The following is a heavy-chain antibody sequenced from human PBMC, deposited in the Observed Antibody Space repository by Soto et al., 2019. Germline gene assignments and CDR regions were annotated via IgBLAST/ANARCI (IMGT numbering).Heavy chain of an antibody. D-gene: IGHD1-26*01. J-gene: IGHJ5*02. CDR1: GYTFTSYY. CDR3: VRCGGNIHAAQYNWFDR. Sequence: QVQLVQSGAEVKRPGASEKVSCKASGYTFTSYYIHWVRQAPGQGLEWMGEINPVGGSPTYAQRFQCRVTMTTDRSTSTVYMELSGLTSEHTAVYYCVRCGGNIHAAQYNWFDRWGQGTLLTVSS. V-gene: IGHV1-46*01. CDR2: INPVGGSP.